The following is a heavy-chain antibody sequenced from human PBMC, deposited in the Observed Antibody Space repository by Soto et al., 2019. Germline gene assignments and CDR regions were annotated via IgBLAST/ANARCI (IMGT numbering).Heavy chain of an antibody. CDR1: GFTISSYA. J-gene: IGHJ4*02. CDR3: AKGRPGGGFDY. V-gene: IGHV3-23*01. CDR2: ISGSGGST. Sequence: EVQLLESGGGLVQPGGSLRLSCAASGFTISSYAMSWVRQAPGKGLEWVSGISGSGGSTYYADSVKGRFTISRDNSRNTLYLQMYSLRGEDTAVYYCAKGRPGGGFDYWGQGTLVTVSS. D-gene: IGHD2-2*01.